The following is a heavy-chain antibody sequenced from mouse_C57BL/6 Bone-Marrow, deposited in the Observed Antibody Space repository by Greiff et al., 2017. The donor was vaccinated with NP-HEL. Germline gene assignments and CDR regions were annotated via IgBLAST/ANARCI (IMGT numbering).Heavy chain of an antibody. J-gene: IGHJ4*01. CDR3: AYGPLRGDY. D-gene: IGHD2-10*02. CDR1: GYTFTSYW. V-gene: IGHV1-64*01. Sequence: QVQLQQPGAELVKPGASVKLSCKASGYTFTSYWMHWVKQRPGQGLEWIGMIHPNSGSTNYNEKFKSKATLTVAKSSSTAYMQLSSLTSEVSAGYCSAYGPLRGDYWGQGTSVTVSS. CDR2: IHPNSGST.